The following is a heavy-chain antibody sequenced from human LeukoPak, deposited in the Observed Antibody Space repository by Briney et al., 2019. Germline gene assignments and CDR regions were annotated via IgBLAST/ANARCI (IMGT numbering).Heavy chain of an antibody. Sequence: SETLSLTCAVSGGSFSSYYWSWIRQPAGKGLEWIGRMFISGDTIYNSSLRSRVTMSLDTSQNQFSLKLTSVTAADTAVYYCAGQLANLAMDVWGQGTTVTVSS. CDR1: GGSFSSYY. CDR2: MFISGDT. J-gene: IGHJ6*02. D-gene: IGHD6-19*01. V-gene: IGHV4-4*07. CDR3: AGQLANLAMDV.